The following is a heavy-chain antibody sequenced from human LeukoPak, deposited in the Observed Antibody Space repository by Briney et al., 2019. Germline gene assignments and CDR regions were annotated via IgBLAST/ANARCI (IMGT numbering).Heavy chain of an antibody. CDR2: ISSSGSTI. CDR3: AKTYSRYCSSTSCYEVYYFDY. V-gene: IGHV3-11*01. D-gene: IGHD2-2*01. Sequence: GGSLRLSCAASGFTFSDYYMSWIRQAPGKGLEWVSYISSSGSTIYYADSVKGRFTISRDNSKNTLYLQMNSLRAEDTAVYYCAKTYSRYCSSTSCYEVYYFDYWGQGTLVTVSS. CDR1: GFTFSDYY. J-gene: IGHJ4*02.